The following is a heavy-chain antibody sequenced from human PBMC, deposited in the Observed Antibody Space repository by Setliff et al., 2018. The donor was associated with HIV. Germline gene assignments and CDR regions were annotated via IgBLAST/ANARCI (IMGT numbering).Heavy chain of an antibody. Sequence: PSETLSLTCSVSGGSMSTFYWSWIRQPAGKGLEWIGRIYTRGSTIYNPSLRSRFTMSVNTSKNQFSLKLNSVTSADTAVYSCASGFPPIRGAPFGTPPGAFDIWGQGTMVTVSS. CDR3: ASGFPPIRGAPFGTPPGAFDI. CDR2: IYTRGST. V-gene: IGHV4-4*07. J-gene: IGHJ3*02. D-gene: IGHD2-15*01. CDR1: GGSMSTFY.